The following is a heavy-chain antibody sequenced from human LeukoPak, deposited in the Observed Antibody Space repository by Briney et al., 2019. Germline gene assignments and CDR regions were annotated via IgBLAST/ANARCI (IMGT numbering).Heavy chain of an antibody. J-gene: IGHJ4*02. CDR2: ISSSSSYI. D-gene: IGHD4/OR15-4a*01. V-gene: IGHV3-21*01. Sequence: GGSLRLSCAASGFTFSTYWMSWVRQAPGKGLEWVSSISSSSSYIYYADSVKGRFTISRDNAKNPLYLQMNSLRAEDTAVYYCARDLLTTDNDYWGQGTLVTVSS. CDR1: GFTFSTYW. CDR3: ARDLLTTDNDY.